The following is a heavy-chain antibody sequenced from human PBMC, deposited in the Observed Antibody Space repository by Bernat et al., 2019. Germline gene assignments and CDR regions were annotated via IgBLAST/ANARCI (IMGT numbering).Heavy chain of an antibody. D-gene: IGHD6-19*01. CDR1: GGSISSYY. J-gene: IGHJ4*02. V-gene: IGHV4-59*08. Sequence: QVQLQESGPGLVKPSETLSLTCTVSGGSISSYYWSWIRQPPGKGLEWIGYIYYSGSTNYNPSLKSRVTISVDTSKNQFSLKLSSVTAADTAVYYCARRIAVAAFDYWGQGTLVTVSS. CDR3: ARRIAVAAFDY. CDR2: IYYSGST.